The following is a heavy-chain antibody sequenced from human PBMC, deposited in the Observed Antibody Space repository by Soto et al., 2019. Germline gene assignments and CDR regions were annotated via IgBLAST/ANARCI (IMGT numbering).Heavy chain of an antibody. J-gene: IGHJ5*01. CDR1: GGSISSGDYY. D-gene: IGHD1-7*01. Sequence: SETLSLTCTVSGGSISSGDYYWSWIRQPAGKGLEWIGYIYYSGSTYYNPSLKSRVTISVDTSKSQFSLKLSSVTAADTAVYYCARGITGTSGYWFDPWGQGTLVTVSS. V-gene: IGHV4-30-4*08. CDR2: IYYSGST. CDR3: ARGITGTSGYWFDP.